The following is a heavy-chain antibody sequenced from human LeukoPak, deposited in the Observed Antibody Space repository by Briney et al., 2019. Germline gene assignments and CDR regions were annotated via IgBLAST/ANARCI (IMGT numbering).Heavy chain of an antibody. CDR1: GFTFSSYG. Sequence: GGSLRLSCAASGFTFSSYGMHWVRQAPGKGLEWVAFIRYDGSNKYYADSVKGRFTISRDNSENTLYLQMNSLRAEDTAVYYCARDPGGFWSGYDDYYYYMDVWGKGTTVTVSS. V-gene: IGHV3-30*02. D-gene: IGHD3-3*01. CDR2: IRYDGSNK. CDR3: ARDPGGFWSGYDDYYYYMDV. J-gene: IGHJ6*03.